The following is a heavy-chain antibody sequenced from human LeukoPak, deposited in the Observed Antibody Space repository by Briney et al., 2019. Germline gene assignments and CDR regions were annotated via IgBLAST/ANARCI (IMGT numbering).Heavy chain of an antibody. CDR2: INEDGSTT. V-gene: IGHV3-74*01. D-gene: IGHD1-26*01. CDR3: VRDLGGRSGH. J-gene: IGHJ4*02. Sequence: GGSLRLSCAASGFTFSSNWMHWVRQAPGKGLVWVSRINEDGSTTNYADSVKGRSTIFRDNAKNTLYLQMNSLRAGDTAVYYCVRDLGGRSGHWGQGTLVTVSS. CDR1: GFTFSSNW.